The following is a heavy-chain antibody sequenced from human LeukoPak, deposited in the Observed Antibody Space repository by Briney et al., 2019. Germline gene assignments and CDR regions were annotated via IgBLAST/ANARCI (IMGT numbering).Heavy chain of an antibody. D-gene: IGHD3-22*01. CDR3: VSTMTFDY. V-gene: IGHV3-7*01. Sequence: PGGSLRLSCAVSGFTLSSYWMSWVRQAPGKGLEWVANIKQDGSETYYVDSVKGRFTISRDNAKSSVYLQMNSLRVEDTAVYFCVSTMTFDYWGQGTLVTVSS. J-gene: IGHJ4*02. CDR2: IKQDGSET. CDR1: GFTLSSYW.